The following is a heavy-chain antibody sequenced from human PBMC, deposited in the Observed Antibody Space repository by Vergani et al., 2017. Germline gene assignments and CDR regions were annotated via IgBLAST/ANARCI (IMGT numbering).Heavy chain of an antibody. J-gene: IGHJ4*02. Sequence: QVQLVESGGGVVQRGGSLRLACATSGFILSNYHMQWIRQGPGKGLEFVAFIQFDGSNQYYADTVKGRFTLSRDFAKNTLYLQMNSRRTDDTATYYCAKHFRGWGIDYWGQGTQVIVSS. V-gene: IGHV3-30*02. CDR3: AKHFRGWGIDY. D-gene: IGHD3-16*01. CDR2: IQFDGSNQ. CDR1: GFILSNYH.